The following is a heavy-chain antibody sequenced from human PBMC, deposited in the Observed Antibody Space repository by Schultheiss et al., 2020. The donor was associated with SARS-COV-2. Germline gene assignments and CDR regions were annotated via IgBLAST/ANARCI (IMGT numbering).Heavy chain of an antibody. CDR3: AREAASGIAARRPFQH. CDR2: IYYSGST. D-gene: IGHD6-6*01. J-gene: IGHJ1*01. CDR1: GGSISSYY. Sequence: SETLSLTCTVSGGSISSYYWSWIRQPAGKGLEWIGRIYYSGSTNYNPSLKSRVTISVDTSKNQFSLKLSSVTAADTAVYYCAREAASGIAARRPFQHWGQGTLVTVSS. V-gene: IGHV4-4*07.